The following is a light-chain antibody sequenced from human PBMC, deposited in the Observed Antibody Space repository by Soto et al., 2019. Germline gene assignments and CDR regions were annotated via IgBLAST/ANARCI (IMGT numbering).Light chain of an antibody. V-gene: IGLV1-51*01. CDR1: TSNIGHNS. Sequence: QSVVTQPPSVSAAPGQRVTISCSGTTSNIGHNSVSWYQQLPGTVPRLLIYADYKRPSGIPDRFSGSKSGTSATLAITELQTGDEADYYCGTWDSSLSGVLFGGGTKLTVL. CDR2: ADY. J-gene: IGLJ2*01. CDR3: GTWDSSLSGVL.